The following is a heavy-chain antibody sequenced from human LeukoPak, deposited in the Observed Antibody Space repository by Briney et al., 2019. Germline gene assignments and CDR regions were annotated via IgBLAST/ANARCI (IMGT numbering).Heavy chain of an antibody. J-gene: IGHJ4*02. D-gene: IGHD5-18*01. CDR3: ARLRGYNSGDY. Sequence: SETLSLTCTVSGGSISSSSYYWGWIRQPPGKGLEWIGGIYYSGSTYYNPSLKSRVTMPVDTSKNQFSLKLGSVTAADTAVYYCARLRGYNSGDYWGQGTLVTVSS. CDR2: IYYSGST. CDR1: GGSISSSSYY. V-gene: IGHV4-39*01.